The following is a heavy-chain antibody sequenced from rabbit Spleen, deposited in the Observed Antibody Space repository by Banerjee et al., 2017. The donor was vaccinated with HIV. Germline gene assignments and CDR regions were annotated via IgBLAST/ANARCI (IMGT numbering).Heavy chain of an antibody. CDR3: ARDLAALNSGSYAFNL. CDR1: GVSFSNYNF. CDR2: IYAGSTGDT. D-gene: IGHD1-1*01. J-gene: IGHJ4*01. Sequence: LMEYGGDLVQPGASLTLTCTASGVSFSNYNFMCWVRQAPGKGLEWIACIYAGSTGDTFYANWAKGRFTVSKTSSTTVTLRMTSLTGADTATYFCARDLAALNSGSYAFNLWGPGTLVTVS. V-gene: IGHV1S40*01.